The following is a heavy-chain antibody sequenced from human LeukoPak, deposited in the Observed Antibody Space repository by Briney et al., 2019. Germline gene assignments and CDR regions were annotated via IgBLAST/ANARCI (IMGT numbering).Heavy chain of an antibody. J-gene: IGHJ4*02. Sequence: GGSLRLSCAASGFTFSDSAMHWVRQASGKGLEWVGRIRNKANNYATAYAASVKGRFTISRDDSKNTAYLQMNSLKTEDTAVYYCTSDTAKGYWGQGTLVTVSS. CDR2: IRNKANNYAT. V-gene: IGHV3-73*01. D-gene: IGHD5-18*01. CDR3: TSDTAKGY. CDR1: GFTFSDSA.